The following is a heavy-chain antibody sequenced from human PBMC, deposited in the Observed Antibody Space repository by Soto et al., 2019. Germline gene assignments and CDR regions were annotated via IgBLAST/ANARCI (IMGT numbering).Heavy chain of an antibody. D-gene: IGHD3-10*01. Sequence: EVQLVESGGGLVQPGGSLRLSCAASGFTFSSYDMHWVRQATGKGLEWVSAIGTAGDTYYPGSVKGRFTISRENAKNSLYLQMNGLRAGDTAVYYCARGPYGSESPIAPYYFDYWGQGTLVTVSS. CDR1: GFTFSSYD. V-gene: IGHV3-13*01. CDR3: ARGPYGSESPIAPYYFDY. J-gene: IGHJ4*02. CDR2: IGTAGDT.